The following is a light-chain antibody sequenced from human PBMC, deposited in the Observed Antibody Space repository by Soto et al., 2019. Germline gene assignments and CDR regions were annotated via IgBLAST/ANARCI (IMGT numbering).Light chain of an antibody. J-gene: IGKJ1*01. Sequence: DIQMTQSPSTLSASVGDRVTITCRASQSIITGLAWYQQKPGKAPKLLIYTASNLERGVPSRFSGSGSGTEFTLTISSLQPDDFATYYCQQHNSYPRTFGQGTKVEMK. V-gene: IGKV1-5*03. CDR1: QSIITG. CDR3: QQHNSYPRT. CDR2: TAS.